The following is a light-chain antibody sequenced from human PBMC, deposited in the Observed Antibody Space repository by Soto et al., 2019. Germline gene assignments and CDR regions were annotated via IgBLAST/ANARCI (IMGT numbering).Light chain of an antibody. J-gene: IGKJ1*01. CDR2: DAS. Sequence: DIPMTQSPSSLSASIGDRVTITRRASHDVTHYVNWFQQKPGKAPKLLIYDASSLEKGVPPRFSGRGSGTLFTFTITGLQPEDFATYYCQHSERLPWTFGQGTKVDIK. V-gene: IGKV1-33*01. CDR1: HDVTHY. CDR3: QHSERLPWT.